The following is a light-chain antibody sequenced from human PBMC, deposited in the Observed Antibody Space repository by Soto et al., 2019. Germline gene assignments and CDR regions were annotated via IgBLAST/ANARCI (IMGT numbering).Light chain of an antibody. CDR2: GVT. J-gene: IGLJ1*01. CDR1: HNDIVTYDY. V-gene: IGLV2-14*03. CDR3: SYLHSDTIYA. Sequence: AQPSSVCVAPGQCITISCTGNHNDIVTYDYVSWYQQHPGRAPRLLIYGVTTRPSGISDRFSASKSGLTASLTISGLQPEDEAAYYCSYLHSDTIYASGNGTK.